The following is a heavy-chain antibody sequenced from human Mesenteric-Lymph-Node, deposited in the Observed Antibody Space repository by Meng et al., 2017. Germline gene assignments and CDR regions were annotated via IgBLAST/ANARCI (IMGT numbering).Heavy chain of an antibody. J-gene: IGHJ4*02. V-gene: IGHV1-2*02. Sequence: QVQLVQSGAEVKKPGASVKFSCKASGYTFTDYYMHWVRQAPGQGLEWMGWINLNSGGTNYAQKFQGRVTMTRDSSISTAYMEMSRLRSDDTAVYYCARDLMGQWLFNWGQGTLVTVSS. CDR3: ARDLMGQWLFN. CDR2: INLNSGGT. CDR1: GYTFTDYY. D-gene: IGHD6-19*01.